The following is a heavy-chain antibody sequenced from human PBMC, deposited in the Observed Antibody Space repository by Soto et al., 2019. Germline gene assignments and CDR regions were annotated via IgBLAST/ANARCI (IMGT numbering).Heavy chain of an antibody. Sequence: QVQLVQSGAEVKKPGASVKVSCKASGYTFTSYDINWVRQATGQGLEWMGWMNPNSGNTGYAQKFQGRVTMTRNTSISTAYMELSSLRSEDTAVYYWARGTSSSWYRIFDYWGQGTLVTVSS. CDR1: GYTFTSYD. J-gene: IGHJ4*02. CDR3: ARGTSSSWYRIFDY. CDR2: MNPNSGNT. V-gene: IGHV1-8*01. D-gene: IGHD6-13*01.